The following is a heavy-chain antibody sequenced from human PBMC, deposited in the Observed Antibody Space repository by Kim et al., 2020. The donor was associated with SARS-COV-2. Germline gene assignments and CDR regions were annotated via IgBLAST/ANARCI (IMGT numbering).Heavy chain of an antibody. D-gene: IGHD6-13*01. J-gene: IGHJ4*02. V-gene: IGHV4-30-2*05. CDR3: ARVPLYSSSWGSFDY. Sequence: PSLKSRVTISVDTSKNQFSLKLSSVTAADTALYYCARVPLYSSSWGSFDYWGQGTLVTVSS.